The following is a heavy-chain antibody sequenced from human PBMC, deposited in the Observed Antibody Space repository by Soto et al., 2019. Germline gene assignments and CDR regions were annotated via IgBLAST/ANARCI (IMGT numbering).Heavy chain of an antibody. CDR1: GFTFGRYW. CDR3: AKVKSLAGEE. CDR2: IKQDGGAK. D-gene: IGHD2-21*01. V-gene: IGHV3-7*03. Sequence: EVQLVESGGGLVQPGRSLRLACAASGFTFGRYWMSWVRQAPGKGLEWVANIKQDGGAKYYVDSVKGRFTISRDNAKNSLYVQMTGLYAYETAIYYCAKVKSLAGEEWGQGTLVTVSS. J-gene: IGHJ4*02.